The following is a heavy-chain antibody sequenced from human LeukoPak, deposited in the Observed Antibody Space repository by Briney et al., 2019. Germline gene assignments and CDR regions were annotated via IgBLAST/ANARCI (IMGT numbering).Heavy chain of an antibody. Sequence: PGRSLRLSCAASGFTFSSYGMPWVRQAPGKGLEWVAVISYDGSNKYYADSVKGRFTISRDNSKNTLYLQMNSLRAEDTAVYYCAKALAEVRGVTSAFDPWGQGTLVTVSS. J-gene: IGHJ5*02. CDR3: AKALAEVRGVTSAFDP. CDR2: ISYDGSNK. D-gene: IGHD3-10*01. CDR1: GFTFSSYG. V-gene: IGHV3-30*18.